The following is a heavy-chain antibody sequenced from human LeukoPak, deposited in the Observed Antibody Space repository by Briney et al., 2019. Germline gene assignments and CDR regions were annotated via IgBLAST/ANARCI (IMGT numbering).Heavy chain of an antibody. CDR3: ARGGRLRYFDWLPSNWFDP. CDR2: INHSGST. CDR1: GGSFSGYY. Sequence: PSETLSLTCAVYGGSFSGYYWSWIRQPPGKGLEWIGEINHSGSTNYNPSLKSRVTISVDTSKNQFSLKLGSVTAADTAVYYCARGGRLRYFDWLPSNWFDPWGQGTLVTVSS. D-gene: IGHD3-9*01. J-gene: IGHJ5*02. V-gene: IGHV4-34*01.